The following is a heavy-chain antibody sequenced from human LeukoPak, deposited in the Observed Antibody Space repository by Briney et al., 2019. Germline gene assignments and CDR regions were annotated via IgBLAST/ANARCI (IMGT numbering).Heavy chain of an antibody. CDR2: ISSSGSTI. CDR3: ARGGKTIRFLAVHYMDV. V-gene: IGHV3-11*04. D-gene: IGHD3-3*01. Sequence: PGGSLRLSCVASRFTFNKYYMSWVRQAPGKGLEWVSYISSSGSTIYYADSVKGRFTISRDNAKSSLYLQMNSLRAEDTAVYYCARGGKTIRFLAVHYMDVWGKGTTVIVS. J-gene: IGHJ6*03. CDR1: RFTFNKYY.